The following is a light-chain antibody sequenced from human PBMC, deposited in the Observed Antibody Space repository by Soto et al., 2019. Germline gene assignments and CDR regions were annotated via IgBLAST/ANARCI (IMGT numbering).Light chain of an antibody. V-gene: IGKV1-9*01. J-gene: IGKJ2*01. Sequence: DIQLTQSPSFLSASVEDRVPISCRASYDISSSLAWYEQEPGKPPKLLIYDSSTLPTGVPLRFTGSGAGRKFTLTISGLQFGDFATYFCQQLSHYPYTFGQGTKLDI. CDR1: YDISSS. CDR2: DSS. CDR3: QQLSHYPYT.